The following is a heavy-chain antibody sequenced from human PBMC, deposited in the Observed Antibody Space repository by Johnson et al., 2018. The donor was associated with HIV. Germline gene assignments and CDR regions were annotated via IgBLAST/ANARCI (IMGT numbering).Heavy chain of an antibody. CDR3: ARAINDAFDI. Sequence: QVQLVESGGGVVQPGRSLRLSCAASGFTFSTYGMHWVRQAPGKGLEWVAVMWYDGSNKYYADSVKGRFTISRDHSKNPLYLQMNSLRAEDTAVYFCARAINDAFDIWGQGTMVTVSP. CDR2: MWYDGSNK. V-gene: IGHV3-33*01. J-gene: IGHJ3*02. CDR1: GFTFSTYG.